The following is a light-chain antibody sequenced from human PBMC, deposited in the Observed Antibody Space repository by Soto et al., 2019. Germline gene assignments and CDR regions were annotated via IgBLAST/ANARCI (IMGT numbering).Light chain of an antibody. CDR3: QHYYTYPRT. Sequence: VKTLVPGSPAMILSKQANNNCTARQDVLSSSTNKSYLTWYQQKPGQAPRLLIYRASNRECGVPYRFSGSGSGTDFTLTISRLQPEDVAVYYCQHYYTYPRTFGQGTKVDI. V-gene: IGKV4-1*01. CDR1: QDVLSSSTNKSY. J-gene: IGKJ1*01. CDR2: RAS.